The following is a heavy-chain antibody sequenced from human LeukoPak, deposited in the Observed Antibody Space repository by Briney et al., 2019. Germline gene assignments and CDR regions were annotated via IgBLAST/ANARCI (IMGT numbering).Heavy chain of an antibody. CDR2: IRYDGRNK. CDR1: GLTFSNYG. Sequence: GGSLRLSCAAAGLTFSNYGMHWVRQAPGKGLQWVAYIRYDGRNKYSADSVKGRFTIHRDNSKSTLYLQMNSLRPKDTAVYYCAKGGSNNWSFDNWGQGTLVTVSS. V-gene: IGHV3-30*02. J-gene: IGHJ4*02. D-gene: IGHD1-1*01. CDR3: AKGGSNNWSFDN.